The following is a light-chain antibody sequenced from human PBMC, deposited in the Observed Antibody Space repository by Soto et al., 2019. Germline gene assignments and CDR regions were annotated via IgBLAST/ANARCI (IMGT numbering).Light chain of an antibody. CDR1: SSNIGAGYH. J-gene: IGLJ1*01. V-gene: IGLV1-40*01. Sequence: QSVLTQPPSVSGAPGQRVTISCTGSSSNIGAGYHVHWYQQLPGAAPKLLIFGDSNRPSGVPDRFSDSKSGTSATLGITGLQTGDEADYYCGTWDSSLSAYVFGTGTKLTVL. CDR3: GTWDSSLSAYV. CDR2: GDS.